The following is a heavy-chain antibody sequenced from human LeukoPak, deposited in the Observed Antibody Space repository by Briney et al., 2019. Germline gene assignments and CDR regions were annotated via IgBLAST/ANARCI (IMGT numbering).Heavy chain of an antibody. CDR1: GFTFSDYS. Sequence: PGGSLRLSCAASGFTFSDYSVHWVRQAPGKGLEWVSSISTSSTYIYYADSVKGRFTISRDNAKNSLSLQMNSLRAEDTAVYYCAREMATIISGSDVFDIWGQGTMVTVSS. V-gene: IGHV3-21*01. J-gene: IGHJ3*02. CDR2: ISTSSTYI. CDR3: AREMATIISGSDVFDI. D-gene: IGHD5-24*01.